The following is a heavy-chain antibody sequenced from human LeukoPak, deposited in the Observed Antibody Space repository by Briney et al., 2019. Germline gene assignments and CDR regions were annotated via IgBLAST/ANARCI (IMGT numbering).Heavy chain of an antibody. CDR1: GGTFSSYA. D-gene: IGHD6-19*01. CDR2: IIPIFGTA. J-gene: IGHJ4*02. Sequence: ASVKVSCKASGGTFSSYAISWVRQAPGQGLEWMGRIIPIFGTANYAQKFQGRVTITMDESTSTAYMELSSLRSEDTAVYYCASSFSSGWYSSGGIDYWGQGTLVTVSS. V-gene: IGHV1-69*05. CDR3: ASSFSSGWYSSGGIDY.